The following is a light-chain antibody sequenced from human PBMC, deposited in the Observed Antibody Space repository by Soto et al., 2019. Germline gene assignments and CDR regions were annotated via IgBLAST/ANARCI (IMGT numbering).Light chain of an antibody. CDR1: QAITKY. CDR2: DES. V-gene: IGKV1-33*01. CDR3: QQYDNLPIT. Sequence: DLQMTQSPSSLSSSLGDSVTITCQASQAITKYLNWYQQKTGKAPKLLIFDESNLETGVPSRFSGSGSGTDFNFTISRLQPEDIATYYCQQYDNLPITCGQGTRLEIK. J-gene: IGKJ5*01.